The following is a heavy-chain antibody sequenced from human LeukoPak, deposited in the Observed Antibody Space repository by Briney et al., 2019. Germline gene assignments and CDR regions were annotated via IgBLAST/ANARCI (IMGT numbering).Heavy chain of an antibody. CDR3: AKDGAWLRFDD. V-gene: IGHV3-23*01. CDR1: GFTFSSYA. D-gene: IGHD5-12*01. CDR2: ISPGGGPT. J-gene: IGHJ4*02. Sequence: GGSLRLSCAASGFTFSSYAMSWVRQAPGKGLEWVSGISPGGGPTYYADSVKGRFTISRDDSKNTLYLQMKNLRAEDTAVYYCAKDGAWLRFDDWGQGILVTVSS.